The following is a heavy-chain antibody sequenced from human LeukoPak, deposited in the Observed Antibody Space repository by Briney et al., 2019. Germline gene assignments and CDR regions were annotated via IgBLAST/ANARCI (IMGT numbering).Heavy chain of an antibody. V-gene: IGHV3-23*01. J-gene: IGHJ6*02. CDR2: ISGGGDDT. Sequence: GGSLRLSCAVSGFIFSSSAMSWVRQAPGKGLEWVSAISGGGDDTSYADSARARFTVSRDNSKNTLYLQMNSLRAEDTAVYYCAKDSRESSGHFPYYYYYHYGLDVWGQGTTVTVSS. CDR3: AKDSRESSGHFPYYYYYHYGLDV. D-gene: IGHD3-22*01. CDR1: GFIFSSSA.